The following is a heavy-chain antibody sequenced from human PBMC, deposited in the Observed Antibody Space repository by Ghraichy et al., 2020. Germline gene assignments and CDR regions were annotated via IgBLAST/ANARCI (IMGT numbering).Heavy chain of an antibody. D-gene: IGHD3-10*01. CDR2: IVVGSGNT. Sequence: SVKVSCKASGFTFTSSAVQWVRQARGQRLEWIGWIVVGSGNTNYAQKFQERVTITRDMSTSTAYMELSSLRSEDTAVYYFAAVVGQGVIIDAFDIWGQGTMVAFSS. J-gene: IGHJ3*02. V-gene: IGHV1-58*01. CDR1: GFTFTSSA. CDR3: AAVVGQGVIIDAFDI.